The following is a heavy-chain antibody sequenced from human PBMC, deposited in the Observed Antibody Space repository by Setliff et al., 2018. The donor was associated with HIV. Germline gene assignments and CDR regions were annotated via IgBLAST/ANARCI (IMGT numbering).Heavy chain of an antibody. D-gene: IGHD2-15*01. J-gene: IGHJ5*02. V-gene: IGHV1-3*01. CDR1: GYSFINHA. CDR2: INVGSGKT. Sequence: GSVKVSCKASGYSFINHATHWVRQAPGQRLEWMGWINVGSGKTQYSQEFQGRVTITRDTSATTAYMELSSLTSEDTAVYYCARDGCSGQRCYLFNWFDPWGQGTLVTVSS. CDR3: ARDGCSGQRCYLFNWFDP.